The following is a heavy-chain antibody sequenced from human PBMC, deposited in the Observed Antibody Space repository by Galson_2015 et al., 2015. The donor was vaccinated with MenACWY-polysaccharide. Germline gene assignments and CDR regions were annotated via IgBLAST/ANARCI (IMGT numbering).Heavy chain of an antibody. CDR1: GGSISSYY. CDR3: ASEHYDSSGYYDY. D-gene: IGHD3-22*01. Sequence: TLSLTCTVSGGSISSYYWSWIRQPPGKGLEWIGYIYYSGSTNYNPSLKSRVTISVDTSKNQFSLKLSSVTAADTAVYYCASEHYDSSGYYDYWGQGTLVTVSS. J-gene: IGHJ4*02. V-gene: IGHV4-59*01. CDR2: IYYSGST.